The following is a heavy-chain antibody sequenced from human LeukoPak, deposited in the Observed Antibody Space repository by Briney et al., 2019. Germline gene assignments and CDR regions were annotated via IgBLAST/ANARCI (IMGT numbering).Heavy chain of an antibody. D-gene: IGHD5-12*01. CDR2: ISWNSGSI. Sequence: GGSLRLSCAASGFTFDDYAMRWVRQAPGKGLEWVSGISWNSGSIGYADSVKGRFAISRDNAKNSLYLQMNSLRAEDTALYYCAKGLRVATIRWFDPWGQGALVTVSS. CDR3: AKGLRVATIRWFDP. J-gene: IGHJ5*02. V-gene: IGHV3-9*01. CDR1: GFTFDDYA.